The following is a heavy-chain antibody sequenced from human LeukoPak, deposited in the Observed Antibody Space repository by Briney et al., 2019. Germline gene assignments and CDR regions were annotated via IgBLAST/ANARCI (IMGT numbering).Heavy chain of an antibody. CDR1: GGSISSYY. CDR2: IYYSGST. Sequence: SETLSLTCTVSGGSISSYYWSWIRQPPGKGLEWIGYIYYSGSTNYNPSLKSRVTISVDTSKNQFSLKLSSVTAADTAVYYCARGNSYGYQSNFDYWGQGTLVTVSS. V-gene: IGHV4-59*01. CDR3: ARGNSYGYQSNFDY. D-gene: IGHD5-18*01. J-gene: IGHJ4*02.